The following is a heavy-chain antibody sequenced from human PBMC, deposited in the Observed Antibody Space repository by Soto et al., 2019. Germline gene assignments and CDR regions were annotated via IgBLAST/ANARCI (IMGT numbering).Heavy chain of an antibody. CDR2: IIPISGAA. CDR3: ARDMTRTVVPYFDF. V-gene: IGHV1-69*06. Sequence: SVRVSCKASGGTFSNYVVNWVRQAPGQGLEWMGRIIPISGAANYAQKFQGRVTITADKSTSTSYMELSSLRSEDTAVYYCARDMTRTVVPYFDFWGQGTLVTVSS. J-gene: IGHJ4*02. CDR1: GGTFSNYV. D-gene: IGHD1-7*01.